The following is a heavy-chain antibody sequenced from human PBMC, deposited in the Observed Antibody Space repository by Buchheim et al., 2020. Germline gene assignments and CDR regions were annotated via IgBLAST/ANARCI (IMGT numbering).Heavy chain of an antibody. CDR3: ARDGSSWYRGWFDP. D-gene: IGHD6-13*01. CDR1: GFTFSSYA. J-gene: IGHJ5*02. V-gene: IGHV3-30-3*01. Sequence: QVQLVESGGGVVQPGRSLRLSCAASGFTFSSYAMHWVRQAPGKGLEWVAVISYDGSNKYYADSVKGRFTISRENSKKTLYLQMNSLRAEDTAVYYCARDGSSWYRGWFDPWGQGTL. CDR2: ISYDGSNK.